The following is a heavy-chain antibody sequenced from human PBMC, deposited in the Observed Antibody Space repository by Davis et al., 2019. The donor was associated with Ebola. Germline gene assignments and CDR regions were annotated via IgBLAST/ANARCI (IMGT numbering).Heavy chain of an antibody. CDR1: GFTFSSYW. V-gene: IGHV3-74*01. CDR2: INSDGSST. J-gene: IGHJ3*02. CDR3: ARGSCSGGSCFLFDI. D-gene: IGHD2-15*01. Sequence: GESLKISCAASGFTFSSYWMHWVRQAPGKGLVWVSRINSDGSSTSYADSVKGRFTISRDNAKNTLYLQMNSLRAEDTAVYYCARGSCSGGSCFLFDIWGQGTMVTVSS.